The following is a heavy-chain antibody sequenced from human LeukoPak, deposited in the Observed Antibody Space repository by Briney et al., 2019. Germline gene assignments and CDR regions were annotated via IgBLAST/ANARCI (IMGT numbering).Heavy chain of an antibody. D-gene: IGHD6-19*01. V-gene: IGHV1-46*01. CDR2: INPSGGST. Sequence: ASVKVSCKASGYTFTGYYMHWVRQAPGQGLEWMGIINPSGGSTSYAQKFQGRVTMTRDTSTSTVYMELSSLRSEDTAVYYCASSPSIAVAGPDYYYYGMDAWGQGTTVTVSS. CDR3: ASSPSIAVAGPDYYYYGMDA. J-gene: IGHJ6*02. CDR1: GYTFTGYY.